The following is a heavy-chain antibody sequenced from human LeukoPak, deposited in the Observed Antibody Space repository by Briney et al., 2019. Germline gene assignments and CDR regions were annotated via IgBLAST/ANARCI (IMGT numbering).Heavy chain of an antibody. Sequence: GASVKVSCKASGYTFTSYDINWVRQATGQGLEWMGWMNPNSGNTGYAQKFQGRVTMTRNTSISTAHMELSSLRSEDTAVYYCARGPIAARLGGRRSYWFDPWGQGTLVTVSS. V-gene: IGHV1-8*01. CDR3: ARGPIAARLGGRRSYWFDP. D-gene: IGHD6-6*01. CDR1: GYTFTSYD. J-gene: IGHJ5*02. CDR2: MNPNSGNT.